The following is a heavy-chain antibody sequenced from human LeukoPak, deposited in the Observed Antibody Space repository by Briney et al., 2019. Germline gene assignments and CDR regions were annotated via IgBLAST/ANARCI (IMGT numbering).Heavy chain of an antibody. CDR1: GFTVSSNY. J-gene: IGHJ5*02. CDR2: IYSGGST. D-gene: IGHD2-15*01. Sequence: GGSLRLSCAASGFTVSSNYMSWVRQAPGKGLEWVSVIYSGGSTYYADSVKGRFTISRHNSKNTLYPQMNSLRAEDTAVYYCARAPPPYCSGGSCCSFSWGQGTLVTVSS. V-gene: IGHV3-53*04. CDR3: ARAPPPYCSGGSCCSFS.